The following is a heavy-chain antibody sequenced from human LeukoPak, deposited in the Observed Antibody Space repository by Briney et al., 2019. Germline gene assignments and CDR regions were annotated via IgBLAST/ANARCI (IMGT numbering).Heavy chain of an antibody. CDR3: ARGYSSSDNWFDP. J-gene: IGHJ5*02. CDR2: IYYSGST. Sequence: SETLSLTCTVSGGSISSYYWSWTRQPPGKGLEWIGYIYYSGSTNYNPSLKSRVTISVDTSKNQFSLKLSSVTAADTAVYYCARGYSSSDNWFDPWGQGTLVTVSS. D-gene: IGHD6-6*01. CDR1: GGSISSYY. V-gene: IGHV4-59*01.